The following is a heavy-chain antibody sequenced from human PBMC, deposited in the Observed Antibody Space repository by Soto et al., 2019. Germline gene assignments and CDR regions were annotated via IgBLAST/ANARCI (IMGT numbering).Heavy chain of an antibody. Sequence: QGQLHESGGGVVHPGTSLRLSCAASGLTFSSSAMHWVRQAPGKGLEWVAMISHDGSHEYYGDSVKGRFSVSRDNSHNNIHLQINTLRIEDTAVYFCASNTDHRLVRGWLDPWGQGTLVTVSS. CDR3: ASNTDHRLVRGWLDP. CDR1: GLTFSSSA. J-gene: IGHJ5*02. D-gene: IGHD3-10*01. V-gene: IGHV3-30-3*01. CDR2: ISHDGSHE.